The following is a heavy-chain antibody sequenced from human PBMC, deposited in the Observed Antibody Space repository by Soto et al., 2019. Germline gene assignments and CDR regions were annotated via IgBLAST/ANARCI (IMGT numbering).Heavy chain of an antibody. V-gene: IGHV1-18*01. Sequence: QVQLVQSGAEVKKPVASVKVSCKASGYTFTSYRISWVRQAPGQGLEWMGWISAYNGHTNYAQKLQGRVTMTTDTSTSTAYMELRSLRSDDAAVYYCATVDREGRYFDRFDYWGQGTLVTVSS. CDR1: GYTFTSYR. D-gene: IGHD3-9*01. J-gene: IGHJ4*02. CDR3: ATVDREGRYFDRFDY. CDR2: ISAYNGHT.